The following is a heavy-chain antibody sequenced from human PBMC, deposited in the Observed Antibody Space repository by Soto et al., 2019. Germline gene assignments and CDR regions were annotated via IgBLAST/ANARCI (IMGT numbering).Heavy chain of an antibody. CDR2: IYPGDSDT. CDR3: ARTGPYGSGSYYNLVDY. D-gene: IGHD3-10*01. CDR1: GYSFTSYW. J-gene: IGHJ4*02. V-gene: IGHV5-51*01. Sequence: GESLKISCKGSGYSFTSYWIGWVRQMPGKGLEWMGIIYPGDSDTNYSPSFQGHVTILADKSISTAYLQWSSLKASDTAMYYCARTGPYGSGSYYNLVDYWGQGTLVTVSS.